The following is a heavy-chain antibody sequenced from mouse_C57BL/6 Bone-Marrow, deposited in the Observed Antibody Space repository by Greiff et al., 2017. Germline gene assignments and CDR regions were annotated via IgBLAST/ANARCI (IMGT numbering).Heavy chain of an antibody. J-gene: IGHJ2*01. Sequence: QVQLQQPGAELVMPGASVKLSCKASGYTFTSYWMHWVKQRPGQGLEWIGEIDPSESYTNYNQKFKGKSTLTVDKSSSTAYMQLSSLTSEDSAVYYCAREGYDYVDYWGQGTTLTVSS. CDR2: IDPSESYT. CDR3: AREGYDYVDY. D-gene: IGHD2-3*01. V-gene: IGHV1-69*01. CDR1: GYTFTSYW.